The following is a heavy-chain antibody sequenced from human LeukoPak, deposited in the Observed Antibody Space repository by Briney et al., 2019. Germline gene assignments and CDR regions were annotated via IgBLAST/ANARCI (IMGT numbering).Heavy chain of an antibody. J-gene: IGHJ4*02. V-gene: IGHV4-4*02. Sequence: SETLSLTCAVSGGSISSSNWWSWVRQPPGKGLEWIGEIYHSGSTNYNPSLKSRVTISVDRSKNQFSLKLSSVTAADTAVYYCARAHYDILTGYFYYFDYWGQGTLVTVSS. D-gene: IGHD3-9*01. CDR1: GGSISSSNW. CDR3: ARAHYDILTGYFYYFDY. CDR2: IYHSGST.